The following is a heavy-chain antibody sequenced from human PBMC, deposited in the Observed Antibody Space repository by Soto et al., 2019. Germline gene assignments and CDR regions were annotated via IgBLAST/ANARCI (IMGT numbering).Heavy chain of an antibody. CDR2: ISANGGST. J-gene: IGHJ5*02. V-gene: IGHV3-64*01. CDR3: ARGFATGVWFFAP. CDR1: GFTFSSCG. D-gene: IGHD2-21*01. Sequence: EVQLVESGGGLVQPGGSLRLSCVASGFTFSSCGMHWVRQSPGKGLEYVSAISANGGSTFYANSVKGRFTVSRDNSKNTLYLQMGSLGVEDMAVYYCARGFATGVWFFAPWGQGTLVTGSS.